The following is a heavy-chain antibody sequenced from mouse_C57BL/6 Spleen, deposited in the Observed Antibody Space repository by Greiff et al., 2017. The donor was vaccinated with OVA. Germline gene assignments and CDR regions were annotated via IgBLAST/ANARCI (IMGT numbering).Heavy chain of an antibody. CDR3: ASYSTYAMDY. Sequence: QVQLQQSGAELVRPGTSVKVSCKASGYAFTNYSIEWVKQRPGQGLEWIGVINPGSGGTNYNEKFKGKATLTADKSSSTAYMQLSSLTSEDSAVYFCASYSTYAMDYWGQGTSVTVSS. CDR1: GYAFTNYS. V-gene: IGHV1-54*01. J-gene: IGHJ4*01. CDR2: INPGSGGT. D-gene: IGHD1-1*01.